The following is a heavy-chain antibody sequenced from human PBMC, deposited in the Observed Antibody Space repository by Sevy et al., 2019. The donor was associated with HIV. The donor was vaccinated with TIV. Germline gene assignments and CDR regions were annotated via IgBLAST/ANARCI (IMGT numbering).Heavy chain of an antibody. V-gene: IGHV1-69*13. D-gene: IGHD7-27*01. CDR3: AREGGVATTGDHDAFDI. J-gene: IGHJ3*02. Sequence: ASVKVSCKASGDTFSTYGLSWVRQAPGQGLEWMGGIIPIFGTPNYAKKFQGRVTITADESASTAYMELSSLRSEDTALYYCAREGGVATTGDHDAFDIWGHGTLVTVSS. CDR1: GDTFSTYG. CDR2: IIPIFGTP.